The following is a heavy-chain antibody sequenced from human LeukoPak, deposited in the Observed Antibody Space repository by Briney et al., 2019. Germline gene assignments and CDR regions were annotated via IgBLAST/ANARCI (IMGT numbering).Heavy chain of an antibody. Sequence: GGTLRLSCAASGFTFSSYGMSWVRQAPGKGLEWVSAISGSGGSTYYADSVKGRFTISRDNSKNTLYLQMNSLRAEDTAVYYCAKVDSFIAAAGPGFDYWGQGTLVTVSS. CDR3: AKVDSFIAAAGPGFDY. D-gene: IGHD6-13*01. V-gene: IGHV3-23*01. J-gene: IGHJ4*02. CDR2: ISGSGGST. CDR1: GFTFSSYG.